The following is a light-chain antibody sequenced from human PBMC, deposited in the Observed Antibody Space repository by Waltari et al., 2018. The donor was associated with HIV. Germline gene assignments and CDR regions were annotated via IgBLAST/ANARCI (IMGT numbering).Light chain of an antibody. CDR2: RTN. CDR3: QLYYDGAWV. J-gene: IGLJ3*02. V-gene: IGLV7-43*01. CDR1: TGAVTSAYY. Sequence: QTVVTQEPSLTVSPGGTVTLTCASSTGAVTSAYYPNWFRLKPGQAPRALICRTNYKHSWTPVRFSGSLLGGKAALTLSGVQPEDEAEYYCQLYYDGAWVFGGGTKLTVL.